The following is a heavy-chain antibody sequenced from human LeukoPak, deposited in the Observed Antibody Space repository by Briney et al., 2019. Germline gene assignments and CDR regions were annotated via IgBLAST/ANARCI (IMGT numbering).Heavy chain of an antibody. CDR3: AKNRYSSGWAD. CDR2: ISGSGGST. Sequence: GGSLRLSCAASGFTFSSYAMSWVRQAPGKGLEWVSAISGSGGSTYYADSVKGRFTISRDSSKNTLYLQMNSLRAEDTAVYYCAKNRYSSGWADWGQGTLVTVSS. V-gene: IGHV3-23*01. CDR1: GFTFSSYA. D-gene: IGHD6-19*01. J-gene: IGHJ4*02.